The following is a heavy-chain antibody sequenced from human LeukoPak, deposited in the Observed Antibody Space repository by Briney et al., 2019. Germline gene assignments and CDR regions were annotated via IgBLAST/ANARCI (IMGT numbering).Heavy chain of an antibody. CDR1: GFALTSDS. Sequence: GGSLRLSCAASGFALTSDSMNWVRQAPGKGLEWISYISSGATTTYYADSMKGRFTISRDNAKNSLYLQMNSLRVDDTAVYYCAKGTVGAKYWGQGTLVIVSS. V-gene: IGHV3-48*04. D-gene: IGHD1-26*01. CDR2: ISSGATTT. CDR3: AKGTVGAKY. J-gene: IGHJ4*02.